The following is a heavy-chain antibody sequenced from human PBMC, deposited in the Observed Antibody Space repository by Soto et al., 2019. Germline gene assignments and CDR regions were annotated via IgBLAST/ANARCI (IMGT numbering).Heavy chain of an antibody. CDR1: GYTVTRYT. CDR3: ARGIATGQLDP. Sequence: ASVKVSCKASGYTVTRYTMNCVRQAPGQRLEWTGWINPDNGNTKSSQKFQDRVIITRDTSASTAYMDLSSLRSEDTAVYYCARGIATGQLDPWGQGTLVTVSS. D-gene: IGHD2-15*01. J-gene: IGHJ5*02. CDR2: INPDNGNT. V-gene: IGHV1-3*01.